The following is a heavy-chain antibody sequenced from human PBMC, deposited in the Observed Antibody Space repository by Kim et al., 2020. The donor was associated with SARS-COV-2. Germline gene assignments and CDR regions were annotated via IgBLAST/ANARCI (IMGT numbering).Heavy chain of an antibody. CDR2: ISSSSSYT. V-gene: IGHV3-11*05. CDR3: ARDLRRGYSSSWYPQAAFDI. J-gene: IGHJ3*02. CDR1: GFTFSDYY. D-gene: IGHD6-13*01. Sequence: GGSLRLSCAASGFTFSDYYMSWIRQAPGKGLEWVSYISSSSSYTNYADSVKGRFTISRDNAKNSLYLQMNSLRAEDTAVYYCARDLRRGYSSSWYPQAAFDIWGQGTMVTVSS.